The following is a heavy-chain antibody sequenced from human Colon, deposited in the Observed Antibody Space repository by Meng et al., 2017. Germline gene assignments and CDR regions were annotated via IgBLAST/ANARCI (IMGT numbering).Heavy chain of an antibody. CDR2: ISSSSSYI. D-gene: IGHD2-8*01. V-gene: IGHV3-21*01. J-gene: IGHJ4*02. CDR1: GFTFSSYS. CDR3: ARKGYCTNGVCSAFDY. Sequence: GESLKISCAASGFTFSSYSMNWVRQAPGKGLEWVSSISSSSSYIYYADSVMGRFTISRDNAKNSLYLQMNSLRAEDTAVYYCARKGYCTNGVCSAFDYWGQGTLVTVSS.